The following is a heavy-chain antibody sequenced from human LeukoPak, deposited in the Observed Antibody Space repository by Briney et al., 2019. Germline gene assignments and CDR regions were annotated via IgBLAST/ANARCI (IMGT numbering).Heavy chain of an antibody. CDR1: GFNFGVVA. Sequence: GGSLRLFCATSGFNFGVVAMDWIRQAPGKGLEWVGFIRHREYGGTAEYAASVNGRFAISRDDSKSIVYLQMNDPRTEDTGVYYCARERAGDVDYWGLGTLVTVSS. J-gene: IGHJ4*02. V-gene: IGHV3-49*03. CDR2: IRHREYGGTA. CDR3: ARERAGDVDY.